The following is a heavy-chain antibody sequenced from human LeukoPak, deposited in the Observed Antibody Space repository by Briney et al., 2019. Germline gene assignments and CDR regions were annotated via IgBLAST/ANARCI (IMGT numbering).Heavy chain of an antibody. Sequence: SVKVSCKASGGTFSSYAISWVRQAPGQGLEWMGGIIPIFGTANYAQKFQGRVTITADESTSTAYMELSSLRSEDTAVYYCARGEEYYYDSSGYPVFLGWGQGTLVTVSS. CDR2: IIPIFGTA. CDR3: ARGEEYYYDSSGYPVFLG. CDR1: GGTFSSYA. D-gene: IGHD3-22*01. V-gene: IGHV1-69*13. J-gene: IGHJ4*02.